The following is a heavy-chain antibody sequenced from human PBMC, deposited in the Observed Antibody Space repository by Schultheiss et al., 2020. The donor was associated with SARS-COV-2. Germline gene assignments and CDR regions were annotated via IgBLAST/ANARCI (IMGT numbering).Heavy chain of an antibody. CDR2: INHSGST. CDR1: GGSFSGYY. J-gene: IGHJ4*02. V-gene: IGHV4-34*01. Sequence: SETLSLTCAVYGGSFSGYYWSWIRQPPGKGLEWIGEINHSGSTNYNPSLKSRVTISVDTSKNQFSLNLRFVTAADTAVYFCARDSSGYLGGWGQGTLVTVSS. D-gene: IGHD3-22*01. CDR3: ARDSSGYLGG.